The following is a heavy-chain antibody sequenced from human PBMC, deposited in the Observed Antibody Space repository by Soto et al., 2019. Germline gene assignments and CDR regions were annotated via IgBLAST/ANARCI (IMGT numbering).Heavy chain of an antibody. D-gene: IGHD3-22*01. CDR2: IYYSGST. Sequence: PSETLSLTCTVSGGSISSYYWSWIRQPPGKGLEWIGYIYYSGSTNYNPSLKSRVTISVDTSKNQFSLKLSSVTAADTAVYYCARVALTYYYDSGGYYPEYYFDYWGQGTLVTVSS. CDR1: GGSISSYY. V-gene: IGHV4-59*01. J-gene: IGHJ4*02. CDR3: ARVALTYYYDSGGYYPEYYFDY.